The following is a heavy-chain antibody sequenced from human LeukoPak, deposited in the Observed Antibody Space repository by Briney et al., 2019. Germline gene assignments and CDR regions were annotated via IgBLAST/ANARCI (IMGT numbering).Heavy chain of an antibody. V-gene: IGHV3-7*01. D-gene: IGHD2/OR15-2a*01. Sequence: GGSLRLSCAASGFIFTDYWMNWVRQAPGKGLEWVAMIKYDGIDKKYLDSVKGRFTISRDNAKNSVYLQMNSLRAEDTAVYYCTRDATYYLRYGYFDYWGQGTLVTVSS. CDR1: GFIFTDYW. CDR3: TRDATYYLRYGYFDY. CDR2: IKYDGIDK. J-gene: IGHJ4*02.